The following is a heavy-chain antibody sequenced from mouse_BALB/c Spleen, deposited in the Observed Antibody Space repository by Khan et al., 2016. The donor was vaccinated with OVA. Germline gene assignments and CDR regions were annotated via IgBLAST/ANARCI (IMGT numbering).Heavy chain of an antibody. CDR1: GYTFSSYY. CDR3: ARSGYGSFAY. J-gene: IGHJ3*01. CDR2: INPNNGDS. Sequence: QVQLQQSGAELVKTGASVKLSCKASGYTFSSYYLYWVKQRPGQGLEWIGEINPNNGDSNFNEKFKSKATLTVDRFSYTAYMQLSSLTSDDSAVYCGARSGYGSFAYWGQGTLVTVSA. D-gene: IGHD2-2*01. V-gene: IGHV1S81*02.